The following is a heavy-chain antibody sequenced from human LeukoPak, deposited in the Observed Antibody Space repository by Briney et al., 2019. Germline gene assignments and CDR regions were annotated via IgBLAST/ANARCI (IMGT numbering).Heavy chain of an antibody. D-gene: IGHD2-2*01. Sequence: ASVKVSCKVSGYTLTELSMHWVRQAPGKGLEWMGGFDPEDGETIYAQKFQGRVTMTEDTSTDTAYMELSSLRSEDTAVYYCARDCSSTSCYDYWGQGTLVTVSS. CDR2: FDPEDGET. CDR3: ARDCSSTSCYDY. V-gene: IGHV1-24*01. J-gene: IGHJ4*02. CDR1: GYTLTELS.